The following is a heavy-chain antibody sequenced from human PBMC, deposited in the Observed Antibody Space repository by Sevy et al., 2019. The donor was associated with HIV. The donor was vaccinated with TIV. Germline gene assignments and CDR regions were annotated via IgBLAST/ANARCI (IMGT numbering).Heavy chain of an antibody. CDR1: GFSFSSYW. J-gene: IGHJ4*02. Sequence: GGSLRLSCAASGFSFSSYWMSWVRQAPGKGLEWVSAFYAGGTTYHADSVKGRFIITRDNSKNTLYLQMNSLRAEDTAVYFCVKQVGTTTIFDFWGQGTLVTVSS. CDR2: FYAGGTT. D-gene: IGHD1-26*01. CDR3: VKQVGTTTIFDF. V-gene: IGHV3-53*01.